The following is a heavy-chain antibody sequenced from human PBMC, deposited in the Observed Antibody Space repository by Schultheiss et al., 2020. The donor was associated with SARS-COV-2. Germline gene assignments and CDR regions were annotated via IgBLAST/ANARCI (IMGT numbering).Heavy chain of an antibody. CDR1: GFTFNTYG. J-gene: IGHJ3*02. Sequence: GGSLRLSCAASGFTFNTYGMHWVRQAPGKGLEWLAVISYDGTNIYSADSLKGRFTISRDNSVHTVYLQMNSLRPEDTAVYYCAKGGGGNDAFDIWGQGTMVTVSS. D-gene: IGHD4-23*01. CDR2: ISYDGTNI. CDR3: AKGGGGNDAFDI. V-gene: IGHV3-30*18.